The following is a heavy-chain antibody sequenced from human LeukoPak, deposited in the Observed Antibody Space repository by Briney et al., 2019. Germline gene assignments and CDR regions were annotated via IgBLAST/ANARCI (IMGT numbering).Heavy chain of an antibody. J-gene: IGHJ4*02. V-gene: IGHV3-66*01. Sequence: GGSLRLSCAVSGFTVSSNYMTWVRRAPGKGLEWVSIIYSGGSTYYADSVKGRFTISRDNSKNTLYLQMNSLRVEDTAVYYCAKKGQADDGGKPDWGQGTLVTVSS. CDR3: AKKGQADDGGKPD. CDR2: IYSGGST. CDR1: GFTVSSNY.